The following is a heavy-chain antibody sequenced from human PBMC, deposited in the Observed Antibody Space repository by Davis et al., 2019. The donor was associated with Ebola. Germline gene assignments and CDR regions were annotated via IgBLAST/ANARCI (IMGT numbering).Heavy chain of an antibody. CDR2: IYSGGST. V-gene: IGHV3-53*01. CDR1: GFTVSSNY. CDR3: ASCISSSWYFHWYFDL. D-gene: IGHD6-13*01. J-gene: IGHJ2*01. Sequence: GGSLRLSCAASGFTVSSNYMSWVRQAPGKGLEWVSVIYSGGSTYYADSVKGRFTISRDNSKNTLYLQMNSLRAEDTAVYYCASCISSSWYFHWYFDLWGRGTLVTVSS.